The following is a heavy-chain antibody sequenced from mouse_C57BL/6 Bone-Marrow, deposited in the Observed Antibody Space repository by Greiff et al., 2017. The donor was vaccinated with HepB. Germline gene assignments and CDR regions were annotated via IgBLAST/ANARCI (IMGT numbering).Heavy chain of an antibody. CDR2: INPSSGYT. CDR3: ARWNYGSSYCAMDY. CDR1: GYTFTSYW. V-gene: IGHV1-7*01. J-gene: IGHJ4*01. D-gene: IGHD1-1*01. Sequence: VQRVESGAELAKPGASVKLSCKASGYTFTSYWMHWVKQRPGQGLEWIGYINPSSGYTKYNQKFKDKATLTADKSSSTAYMQLSSLTYEDSAVYYCARWNYGSSYCAMDYWGQGTSVTVSS.